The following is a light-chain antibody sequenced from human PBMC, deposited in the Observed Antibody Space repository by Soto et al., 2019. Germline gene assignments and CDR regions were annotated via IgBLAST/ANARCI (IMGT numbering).Light chain of an antibody. J-gene: IGKJ2*01. Sequence: DIQMTQSPSTLSASVGDRVTITCRASQSISSWLAWYQQKPGKAPKLLIYDASSLESGVPSRFSCSGSGTEFTLTISSLQLDDFATDYCQQYNSYSYTFGQGTKLEIK. CDR1: QSISSW. CDR2: DAS. CDR3: QQYNSYSYT. V-gene: IGKV1-5*01.